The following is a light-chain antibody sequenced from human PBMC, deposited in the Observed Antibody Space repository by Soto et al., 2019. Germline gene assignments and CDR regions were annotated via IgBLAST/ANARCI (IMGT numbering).Light chain of an antibody. CDR2: AAS. V-gene: IGKV3-20*01. J-gene: IGKJ1*01. Sequence: EIVLTQSPGTLSLSPGERATLSCRASQSVSSRYLAWYQQKPGQTPRLLIYAASYRATGIPDRFGGSGSGTDFTLTIGRLEPEDFAVYYCQHYGTSPPWTFGQGTKVDIK. CDR1: QSVSSRY. CDR3: QHYGTSPPWT.